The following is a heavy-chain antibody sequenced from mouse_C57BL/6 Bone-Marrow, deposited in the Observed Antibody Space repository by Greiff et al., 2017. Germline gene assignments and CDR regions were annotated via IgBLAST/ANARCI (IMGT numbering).Heavy chain of an antibody. V-gene: IGHV14-4*01. J-gene: IGHJ3*01. Sequence: EVQLQQSGAELVRPGASVKLSCTASGFNINDDYMHWVKQRPEQGLEWIGWIDPENGDTEYASKFQGKATITADTSSNTAYLQLSSLTSEDTAVYYCTPDGYDGFAYWGQGTLVTVSA. CDR2: IDPENGDT. D-gene: IGHD2-2*01. CDR3: TPDGYDGFAY. CDR1: GFNINDDY.